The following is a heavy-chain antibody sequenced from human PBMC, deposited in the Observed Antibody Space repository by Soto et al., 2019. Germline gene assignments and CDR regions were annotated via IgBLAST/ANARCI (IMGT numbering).Heavy chain of an antibody. CDR3: ASGSDVVDYYGMDV. CDR1: GGSISSSSYY. J-gene: IGHJ6*02. V-gene: IGHV4-39*01. Sequence: QLQLQESGPGLVKPSETLSLTCSVSGGSISSSSYYWSWIRQPPGKGLEWIGTIYYGGSTYYNPSLKSRVTISVDTSKNQFSLKLSSVTDADTAVYYCASGSDVVDYYGMDVWGQGTTVTVSS. CDR2: IYYGGST. D-gene: IGHD3-22*01.